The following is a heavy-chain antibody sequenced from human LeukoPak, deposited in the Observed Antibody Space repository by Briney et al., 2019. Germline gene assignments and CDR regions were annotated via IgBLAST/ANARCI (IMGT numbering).Heavy chain of an antibody. D-gene: IGHD5-24*01. J-gene: IGHJ4*02. CDR1: GIPFSSYA. V-gene: IGHV3-23*01. Sequence: GGSLRLSCEASGIPFSSYAMNWVRQAPGKGLEWVSTISGSGGSTYYADSVKGRFTISRDKSKNTVYLQMNSLRAEDTAVYYCAKERGYGYNHIDYWGQGTLVTVSS. CDR2: ISGSGGST. CDR3: AKERGYGYNHIDY.